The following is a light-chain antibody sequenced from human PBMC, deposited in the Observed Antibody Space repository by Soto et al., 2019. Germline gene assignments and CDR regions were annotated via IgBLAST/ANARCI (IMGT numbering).Light chain of an antibody. V-gene: IGKV3-15*01. Sequence: EIVMTQSPATLSVSPGERATISCRASQSVSSNLAWYQQKPGQAPRLLIYAASTRATVIPARFSGSGSGTEFTLTISSLQSEDFAVYYCQQYNNWRTFGQGTKV. J-gene: IGKJ1*01. CDR1: QSVSSN. CDR3: QQYNNWRT. CDR2: AAS.